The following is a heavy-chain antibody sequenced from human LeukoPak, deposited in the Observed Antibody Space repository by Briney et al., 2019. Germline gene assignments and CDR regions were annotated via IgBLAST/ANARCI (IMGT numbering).Heavy chain of an antibody. V-gene: IGHV3-30-3*01. CDR2: ISYDGSNK. D-gene: IGHD3-22*01. CDR1: GFTFSSYA. CDR3: ARDSDYYDSSGWEAFDI. Sequence: PGGSLRLSCAASGFTFSSYAMHWVRQAPGKGLEWVGVISYDGSNKYYADSVKGRFTISRDNAKNSLYLQMNSLRAEDTAVYYCARDSDYYDSSGWEAFDIWGQGTMVTVSS. J-gene: IGHJ3*02.